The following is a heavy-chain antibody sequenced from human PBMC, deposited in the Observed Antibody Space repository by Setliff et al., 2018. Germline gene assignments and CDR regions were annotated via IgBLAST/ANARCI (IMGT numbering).Heavy chain of an antibody. J-gene: IGHJ6*03. CDR2: IDYSGNT. CDR3: ARAGSGAIGDFFYMGV. CDR1: GGSISSGDYY. Sequence: SETLSLTCTVSGGSISSGDYYWSWIRQPPGKGLEWIGYIDYSGNTYYNPSLKSRVTISIDTSGNLFSLKLSSVTAANTAVYYCARAGSGAIGDFFYMGVGGKGTTVTGSS. D-gene: IGHD3-3*01. V-gene: IGHV4-30-4*08.